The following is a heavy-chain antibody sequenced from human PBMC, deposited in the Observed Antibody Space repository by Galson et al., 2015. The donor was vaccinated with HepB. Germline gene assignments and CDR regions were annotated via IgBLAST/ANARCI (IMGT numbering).Heavy chain of an antibody. CDR1: GXXXSSNSAX. V-gene: IGHV6-1*01. D-gene: IGHD1-1*01. CDR3: TRGDLEXTY. J-gene: IGHJ4*02. Sequence: CAISGXXXSSNSAXWNWIRQSPSRGLEWLGXTYYRSKWYNNYAVSVKSRITINPDTTKNQFSLQLXSVTPEDTAVYYCTRGDLEXTYWGQGTLVTVSS. CDR2: TYYRSKWYN.